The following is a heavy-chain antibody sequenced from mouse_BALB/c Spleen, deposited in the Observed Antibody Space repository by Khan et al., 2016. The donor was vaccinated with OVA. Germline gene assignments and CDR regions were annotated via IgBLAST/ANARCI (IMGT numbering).Heavy chain of an antibody. V-gene: IGHV1-7*01. CDR3: ARDRIDY. J-gene: IGHJ2*01. CDR2: INPSSGYT. CDR1: GYTFTSYW. Sequence: QVQLKESGAELAKPGASVKMSCKASGYTFTSYWMHWVKQRPGQGLEWIGYINPSSGYTEYNQNFKDKATLTADKSSSTAYMQLSSLTSEDSAVYYCARDRIDYWGQGTTLTVPS.